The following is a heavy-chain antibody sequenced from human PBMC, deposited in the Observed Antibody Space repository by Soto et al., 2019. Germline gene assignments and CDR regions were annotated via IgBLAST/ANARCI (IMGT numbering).Heavy chain of an antibody. CDR1: GGSISSYY. D-gene: IGHD6-6*01. CDR3: ARDLGLVLEYSSSPLSYYGMDV. CDR2: IHYSGGA. J-gene: IGHJ6*02. Sequence: SETLSLTCTVSGGSISSYYWSWIRKPPGKGLEWIGNIHYSGGANYNPSLQSRVTISVDTSKNQFSLKLSSVTAADTAVYYCARDLGLVLEYSSSPLSYYGMDVWGQGTTVTVSS. V-gene: IGHV4-59*01.